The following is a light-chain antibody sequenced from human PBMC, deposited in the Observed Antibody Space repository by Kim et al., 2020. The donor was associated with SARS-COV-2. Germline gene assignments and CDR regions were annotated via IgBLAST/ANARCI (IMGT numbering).Light chain of an antibody. Sequence: ASVGDRVTITCRASLSVTTWLAWYQQKPGQAPKLLIYEASSLQNGVPPRFSGSGSGTEFALTISSLQPEDFATYYCQQYDAYPRTFGQGTKVDIK. V-gene: IGKV1-5*03. CDR1: LSVTTW. CDR3: QQYDAYPRT. J-gene: IGKJ1*01. CDR2: EAS.